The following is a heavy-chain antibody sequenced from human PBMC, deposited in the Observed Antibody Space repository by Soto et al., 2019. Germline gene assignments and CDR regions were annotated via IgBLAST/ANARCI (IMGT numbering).Heavy chain of an antibody. CDR3: VRDQYSGYDFAI. CDR1: GGSFSGYY. Sequence: SETLSLTCAVYGGSFSGYYWSWIRQPPGKGLEWIGYIPSRGRPFYNPSLTSRGTISADSSKNQLSLQLTSVTAADTAVYYCVRDQYSGYDFAIWGQGNLVT. J-gene: IGHJ4*02. D-gene: IGHD5-12*01. V-gene: IGHV4-34*09. CDR2: IPSRGRP.